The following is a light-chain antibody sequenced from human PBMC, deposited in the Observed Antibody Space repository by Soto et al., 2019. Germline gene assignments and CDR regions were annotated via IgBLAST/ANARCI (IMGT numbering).Light chain of an antibody. V-gene: IGKV1-5*01. CDR3: QQYSSYSRT. J-gene: IGKJ1*01. Sequence: DIHITQSPSTLSASVGDRVTITCRASQSISSWLAWYQQKPGKAPKVLIYDASSLESGVPSRFSGSGSGTEFTLTISSLQPDDFATYFCQQYSSYSRTFGQGTKV. CDR2: DAS. CDR1: QSISSW.